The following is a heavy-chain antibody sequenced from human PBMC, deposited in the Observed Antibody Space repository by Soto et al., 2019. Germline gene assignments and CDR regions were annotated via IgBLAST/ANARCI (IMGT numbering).Heavy chain of an antibody. CDR2: VTHDGTER. CDR3: AREKNSAYYRTVDY. J-gene: IGHJ4*02. Sequence: QVQLVASGGGVVQPGRSLSLSCAASGFTLSGHGLHWVRQAPGKGLEWVAVVTHDGTERHYPDSVKGRFTITRDISKNTIYLQMNILRVEDTTMYYCAREKNSAYYRTVDYWCQGTLVTVSS. CDR1: GFTLSGHG. D-gene: IGHD3-10*01. V-gene: IGHV3-30*03.